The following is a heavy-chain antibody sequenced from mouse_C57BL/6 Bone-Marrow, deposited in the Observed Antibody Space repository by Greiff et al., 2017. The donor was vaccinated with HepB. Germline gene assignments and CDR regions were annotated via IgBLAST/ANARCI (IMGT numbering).Heavy chain of an antibody. CDR2: INPNNGGT. D-gene: IGHD3-2*02. CDR3: ARGGQLRFAWFAY. Sequence: VQLKESGPELVKPGASVKIPCKASGYTFTDYNMDWVKQSHGKSLEWIGDINPNNGGTIYNQKFKGKATLTVDKSSSTAYMELRSLTSEDTAVYYCARGGQLRFAWFAYWGQGTLVTVSA. J-gene: IGHJ3*01. V-gene: IGHV1-18*01. CDR1: GYTFTDYN.